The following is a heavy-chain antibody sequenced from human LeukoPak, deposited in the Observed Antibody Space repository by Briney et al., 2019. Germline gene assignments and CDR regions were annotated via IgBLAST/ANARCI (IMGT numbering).Heavy chain of an antibody. J-gene: IGHJ4*02. D-gene: IGHD3-10*01. V-gene: IGHV1-2*05. CDR2: INPNSGGT. CDR1: GYTFTGYY. Sequence: ASVKVSCKASGYTFTGYYMHWVRQAPGQGLEGMGRINPNSGGTNYAQNFQGRVTMTRDTSISTAYMELSRLRSDDTGVNYCASFLVRGVIDYWGQGTLVTVSS. CDR3: ASFLVRGVIDY.